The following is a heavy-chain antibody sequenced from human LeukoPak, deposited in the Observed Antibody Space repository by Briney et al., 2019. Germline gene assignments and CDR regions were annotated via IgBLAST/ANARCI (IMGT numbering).Heavy chain of an antibody. CDR1: GGSISSSSYF. CDR2: MSYSGST. Sequence: SETLSLTCTISGGSISSSSYFWGWIRQPPGKGLEWVGSMSYSGSTYYNPSLKSRVTISVDTSKNQFSLKLSSVTAADTAVYYCARRSSSQPPNYWGQGTLVTVSS. V-gene: IGHV4-39*01. J-gene: IGHJ4*02. CDR3: ARRSSSQPPNY. D-gene: IGHD6-13*01.